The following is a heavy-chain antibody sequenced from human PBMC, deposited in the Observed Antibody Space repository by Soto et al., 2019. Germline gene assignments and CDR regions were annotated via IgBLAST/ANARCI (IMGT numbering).Heavy chain of an antibody. Sequence: PSETMSLTCAVCGECMSRSEYYCGWIRQPPGKGLEWIGSIYYSGSTYYNPSLQSRVAISVDTSKNQFSLKLKSVTAADTAIYYCARRTVNIRTFYSGHKTHCFDYWGQGAPVTVSS. CDR1: GECMSRSEYY. V-gene: IGHV4-39*01. J-gene: IGHJ4*02. CDR2: IYYSGST. CDR3: ARRTVNIRTFYSGHKTHCFDY. D-gene: IGHD6-19*01.